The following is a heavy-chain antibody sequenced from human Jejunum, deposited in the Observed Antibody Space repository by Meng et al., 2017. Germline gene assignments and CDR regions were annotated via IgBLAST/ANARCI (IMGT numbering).Heavy chain of an antibody. V-gene: IGHV3-74*01. CDR3: ARDQDGAGPTVDY. CDR1: GFTFRSYW. J-gene: IGHJ4*02. CDR2: INSDGSGT. D-gene: IGHD1-14*01. Sequence: VQLGESGGGLVQPGGSLRLSCAVSGFTFRSYWMHWVRQAPGKGLVWVSRINSDGSGTTYADSVKGRFTISRDNAKNTLYLQMNSLRVEDTAVYYCARDQDGAGPTVDYWGQGTLVTVSS.